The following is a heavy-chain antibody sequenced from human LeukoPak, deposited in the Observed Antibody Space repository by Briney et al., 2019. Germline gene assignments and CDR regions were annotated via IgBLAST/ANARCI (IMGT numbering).Heavy chain of an antibody. CDR1: GFTFSSYW. D-gene: IGHD6-6*01. J-gene: IGHJ6*03. CDR3: ARGVAARRKYYYYYYMDV. V-gene: IGHV3-74*01. CDR2: INSDGSST. Sequence: GGSLRLSCAASGFTFSSYWMHWVRQAPGKGLVWVSRINSDGSSTRYADSVKGRFTISRDNAKNTLYLQMNSLRAEDTALYYCARGVAARRKYYYYYYMDVWGKGTTVTVSS.